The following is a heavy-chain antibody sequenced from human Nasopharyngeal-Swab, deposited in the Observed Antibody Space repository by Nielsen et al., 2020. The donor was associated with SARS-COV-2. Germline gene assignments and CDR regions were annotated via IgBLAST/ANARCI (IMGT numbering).Heavy chain of an antibody. CDR2: IYYSGST. CDR3: ARQHQLLGDY. D-gene: IGHD2-2*01. CDR1: GGSISSSSYY. Sequence: GSLRLSCTVSGGSISSSSYYWGWIRQPPGKGLEWIGSIYYSGSTYCNPSLKSRVTISVDTSKNQFSLKLSSVTAADTAVYYCARQHQLLGDYWGQGTLVTVSS. J-gene: IGHJ4*02. V-gene: IGHV4-39*01.